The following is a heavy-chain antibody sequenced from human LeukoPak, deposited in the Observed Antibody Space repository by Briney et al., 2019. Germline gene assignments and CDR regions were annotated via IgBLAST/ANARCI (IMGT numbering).Heavy chain of an antibody. CDR2: INTDSGNP. V-gene: IGHV7-4-1*02. J-gene: IGHJ6*03. D-gene: IGHD6-19*01. Sequence: ASVKVSCKASGYTFTSYGMNWVRQAPGQGLEWMGWINTDSGNPTYAQGFTGRFVFSLDASVSTAYLQISSLEAEDSAVYYCAITSGWYRERHYYYNMDVWGKGTTVTVSS. CDR1: GYTFTSYG. CDR3: AITSGWYRERHYYYNMDV.